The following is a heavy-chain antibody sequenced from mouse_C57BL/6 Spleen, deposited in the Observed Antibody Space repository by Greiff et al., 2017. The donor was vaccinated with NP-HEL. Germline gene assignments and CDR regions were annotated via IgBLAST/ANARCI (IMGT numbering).Heavy chain of an antibody. CDR3: TPLTTTRMDY. D-gene: IGHD2-12*01. CDR1: GYTFTDYE. J-gene: IGHJ4*01. V-gene: IGHV1-15*01. CDR2: IDPETGGT. Sequence: QVQLQQSGAELVRPGASVTLSCKASGYTFTDYEMHWVKQTPVHGLEWIGAIDPETGGTAYNQKFKGKATLTADKSSSTAYMELRSLTSEDSAVYYCTPLTTTRMDYWGQGTSLTVSS.